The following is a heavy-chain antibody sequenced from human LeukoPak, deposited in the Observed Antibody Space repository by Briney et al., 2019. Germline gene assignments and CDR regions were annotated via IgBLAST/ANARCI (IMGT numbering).Heavy chain of an antibody. V-gene: IGHV3-30-3*01. Sequence: PGGSLRLSCAASGFTFSSYAMHWVRQAPGKGLEWVAVISYDGSNKYYADSVKGRFTISRDYSKNTLYLQMNSLRAEDTAVYYCAREEGLVLDYWSQGTLVTVSS. J-gene: IGHJ4*02. CDR2: ISYDGSNK. D-gene: IGHD2-8*02. CDR3: AREEGLVLDY. CDR1: GFTFSSYA.